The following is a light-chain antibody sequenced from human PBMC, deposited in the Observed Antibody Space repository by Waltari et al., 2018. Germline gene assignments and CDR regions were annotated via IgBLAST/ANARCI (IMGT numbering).Light chain of an antibody. CDR3: QQYNKWPPWT. CDR1: ESVRTN. Sequence: EVVMTQSPATLSVSPGEGATVSCRASESVRTNVAWYQQTPGQAPGLIIYDASTRATGIPDRFSGSGSGTEFILSISSLQSEDFAIYYCQQYNKWPPWTFGQGTKVEIK. J-gene: IGKJ1*01. CDR2: DAS. V-gene: IGKV3D-15*01.